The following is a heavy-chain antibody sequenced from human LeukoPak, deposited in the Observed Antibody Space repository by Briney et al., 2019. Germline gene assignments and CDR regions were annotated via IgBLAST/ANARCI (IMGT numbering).Heavy chain of an antibody. V-gene: IGHV7-4-1*02. CDR3: ARVYYDFWSGYRFQSDY. J-gene: IGHJ4*02. Sequence: ASVKVSCKASGYTFTSYAMNWVRQAPGQGLEWMGWFNTNTGNPTYAQGFTGRFVFSLDTSVSTAYLQISSLKAEDTAVYYCARVYYDFWSGYRFQSDYWGQGTLVTVSS. CDR2: FNTNTGNP. CDR1: GYTFTSYA. D-gene: IGHD3-3*01.